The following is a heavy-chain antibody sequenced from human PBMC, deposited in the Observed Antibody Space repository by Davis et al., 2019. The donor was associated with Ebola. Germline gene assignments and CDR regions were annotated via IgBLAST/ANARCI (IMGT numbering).Heavy chain of an antibody. J-gene: IGHJ6*02. CDR3: ARGRGGKSRYGMDV. D-gene: IGHD4-23*01. CDR2: ISSGSTYI. CDR1: GFTFGDYA. V-gene: IGHV3-21*01. Sequence: GESLKISCTASGFTFGDYAMSWVRQAPGKGLEWVSSISSGSTYIHYADSLEGRFTISRDNAKNSLYLQMNSLRAEDTAVYYCARGRGGKSRYGMDVWGQGTTVTVSS.